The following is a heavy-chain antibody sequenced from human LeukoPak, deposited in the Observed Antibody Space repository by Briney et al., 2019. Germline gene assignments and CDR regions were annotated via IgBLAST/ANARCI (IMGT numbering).Heavy chain of an antibody. CDR1: GFTVNSNY. V-gene: IGHV3-66*01. CDR3: ARGMSGYSSHDF. CDR2: IYYGGNT. Sequence: GGSLRLSCAAYGFTVNSNYLSWVRQAPGKGLEWVSVIYYGGNTYYADSVQGRFTLSSDNSKNTLYLQMNSLRAEDTAVYYCARGMSGYSSHDFWGQGILVTVSS. J-gene: IGHJ4*02. D-gene: IGHD5-12*01.